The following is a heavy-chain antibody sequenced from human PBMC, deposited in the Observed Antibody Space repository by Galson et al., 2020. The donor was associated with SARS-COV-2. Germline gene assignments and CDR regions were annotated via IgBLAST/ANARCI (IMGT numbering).Heavy chain of an antibody. CDR2: ISYDGTPK. V-gene: IGHV3-30*04. CDR1: GFALSNSA. CDR3: ARETDDQTSSWYDY. J-gene: IGHJ4*02. D-gene: IGHD6-13*01. Sequence: QLGESLKISCAASGFALSNSAMHWVRQAPGKGMEWVAIISYDGTPKYNSDSVKGRFTISRDISKNTLYLQMNSLSPEDTAVYYCARETDDQTSSWYDYWGQGARVAVSS.